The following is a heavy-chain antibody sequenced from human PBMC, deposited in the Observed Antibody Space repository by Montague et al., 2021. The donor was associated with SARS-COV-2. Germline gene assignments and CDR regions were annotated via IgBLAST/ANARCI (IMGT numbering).Heavy chain of an antibody. J-gene: IGHJ4*02. Sequence: CAISGDSVSSNSATLNWIRQSPSRGLEWLGRTYYRSMWKSDYARXVKSRIAINPDTSKNQFSLQLSSVTPEDTALYYCVRGIEAAGSYDYWGQGTLVTVSS. D-gene: IGHD6-13*01. CDR2: TYYRSMWKS. CDR3: VRGIEAAGSYDY. V-gene: IGHV6-1*01. CDR1: GDSVSSNSAT.